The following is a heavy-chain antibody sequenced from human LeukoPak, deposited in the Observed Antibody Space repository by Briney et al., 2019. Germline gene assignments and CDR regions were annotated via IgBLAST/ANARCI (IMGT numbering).Heavy chain of an antibody. CDR2: ISAYNGNT. Sequence: EASVKVSCKASGYTFTSYGISWVRQAPGQGLEWMGWISAYNGNTNYAQKLQGRVTMTRDMSTSTDYMELSSLRSEDTAVYYCARDNSVEDTAWWFDPWGQGTLVTVSS. V-gene: IGHV1-18*01. CDR3: ARDNSVEDTAWWFDP. CDR1: GYTFTSYG. D-gene: IGHD4-23*01. J-gene: IGHJ5*02.